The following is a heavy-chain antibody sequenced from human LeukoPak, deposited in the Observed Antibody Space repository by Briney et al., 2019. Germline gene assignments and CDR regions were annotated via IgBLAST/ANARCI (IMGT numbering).Heavy chain of an antibody. CDR3: AREPVTGTLNFFDP. J-gene: IGHJ5*02. V-gene: IGHV1-2*02. CDR1: GYTFTDYY. Sequence: SVKVSCKASGYTFTDYYLHWVRQAPGQGLEWMGWINPNSGGTNYAHKFQGRVTMTRDTSLNTAYMELNRLISDDTAVYYCAREPVTGTLNFFDPWGQGALVTVTS. D-gene: IGHD6-19*01. CDR2: INPNSGGT.